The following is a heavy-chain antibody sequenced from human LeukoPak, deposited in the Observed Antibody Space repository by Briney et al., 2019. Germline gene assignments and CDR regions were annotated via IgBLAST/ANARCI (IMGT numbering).Heavy chain of an antibody. Sequence: GSLRLSCAASGFPFSSYGMSWVRQAPGKGLEWVSAISGSGGSTYYADSVKGRFTISRDNSKNTLYLQMNSLRAEDTAVYYCAKVLGISSFDPWGQGTLVTVSS. CDR3: AKVLGISSFDP. V-gene: IGHV3-23*01. CDR1: GFPFSSYG. CDR2: ISGSGGST. J-gene: IGHJ5*02. D-gene: IGHD3-3*02.